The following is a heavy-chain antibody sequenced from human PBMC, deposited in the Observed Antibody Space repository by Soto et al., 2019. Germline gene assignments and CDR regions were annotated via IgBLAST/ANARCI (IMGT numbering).Heavy chain of an antibody. D-gene: IGHD2-2*02. Sequence: QVHLVQSGAEVKTPGASVTISCKASGYTFSDYGIHWIRQAPGQRPEWLGWILCLNDRKEYSQKFKGRISLTRDTSASTAYMGLSRLRSEDTAVYYCARGRRTGTEKTCYTDFDFWGQGSLVSVSS. CDR1: GYTFSDYG. J-gene: IGHJ4*02. CDR2: ILCLNDRK. CDR3: ARGRRTGTEKTCYTDFDF. V-gene: IGHV1-3*01.